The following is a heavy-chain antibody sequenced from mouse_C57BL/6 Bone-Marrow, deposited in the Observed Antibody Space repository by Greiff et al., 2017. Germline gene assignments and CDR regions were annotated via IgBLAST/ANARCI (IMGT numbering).Heavy chain of an antibody. CDR3: ARSMGWEVITTVVGDY. J-gene: IGHJ2*01. Sequence: QVQLKESGPELVKPGASVKISCKASGYAFSSSWMNWVKQRPGKGLEWIGRIYPGDGDTNYNGKFKGKATLTADKSSSTAYMQLSSLTSEDSAVYFCARSMGWEVITTVVGDYWGQGTTLTVSS. CDR1: GYAFSSSW. V-gene: IGHV1-82*01. CDR2: IYPGDGDT. D-gene: IGHD1-1*01.